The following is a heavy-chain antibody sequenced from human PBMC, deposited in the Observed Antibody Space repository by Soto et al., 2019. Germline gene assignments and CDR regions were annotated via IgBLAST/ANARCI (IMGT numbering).Heavy chain of an antibody. D-gene: IGHD4-17*01. J-gene: IGHJ4*02. V-gene: IGHV3-64D*08. Sequence: GGSLRLSCSASGFTFSSYAMHWVRQAPGKGLEYVSAISSNGGSTYYADSVKGRFTISRDNSKNTLYLQMSSLRAEDTAVYYCVMAAYGDYDGGFDYWGQGTLVTVS. CDR3: VMAAYGDYDGGFDY. CDR2: ISSNGGST. CDR1: GFTFSSYA.